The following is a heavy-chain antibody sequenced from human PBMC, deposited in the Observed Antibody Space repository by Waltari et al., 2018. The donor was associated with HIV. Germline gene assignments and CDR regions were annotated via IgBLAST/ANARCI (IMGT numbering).Heavy chain of an antibody. J-gene: IGHJ6*02. CDR1: GYSFTTYW. D-gene: IGHD6-6*01. CDR2: IYPGDSGA. V-gene: IGHV5-51*01. Sequence: EVQLVQSGAEVTKPGESLKISCKGSGYSFTTYWIGWVRQMPGKGLEWMGIIYPGDSGATYSPSFQGQVTISADKSISTAFLQWSSLKASDTAIYYCARLQQLVSYYYYGMDVWGQGTTVTVSS. CDR3: ARLQQLVSYYYYGMDV.